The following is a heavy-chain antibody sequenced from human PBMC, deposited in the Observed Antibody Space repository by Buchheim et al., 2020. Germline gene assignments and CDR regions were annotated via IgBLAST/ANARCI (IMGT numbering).Heavy chain of an antibody. CDR1: GGSISSSNW. CDR2: IYNSGSI. V-gene: IGHV4-4*02. J-gene: IGHJ4*02. D-gene: IGHD1-26*01. CDR3: AKVGATRCFDY. Sequence: QVQLQESGPGLVKASGTLSLTCAVSGGSISSSNWWSWVRQPPGKGLEWIGEIYNSGSINYNPSLKSRVTISVDKPKNQFSLNLSSVTAADTAVYYCAKVGATRCFDYWGQGTL.